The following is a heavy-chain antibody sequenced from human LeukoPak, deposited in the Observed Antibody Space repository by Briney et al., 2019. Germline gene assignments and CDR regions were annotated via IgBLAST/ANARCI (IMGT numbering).Heavy chain of an antibody. V-gene: IGHV3-30*18. Sequence: GGSLRLSCVASGFTFGSCGMHWVRQAPGKGLEWVAVISYDGSRKYYANSVRGRFTISRDDSKNILYLQMSSLREEDTAVYYCAKAPWEIVPAYFFDHWGQGTLVTVSS. CDR2: ISYDGSRK. CDR1: GFTFGSCG. CDR3: AKAPWEIVPAYFFDH. J-gene: IGHJ4*02. D-gene: IGHD2-15*01.